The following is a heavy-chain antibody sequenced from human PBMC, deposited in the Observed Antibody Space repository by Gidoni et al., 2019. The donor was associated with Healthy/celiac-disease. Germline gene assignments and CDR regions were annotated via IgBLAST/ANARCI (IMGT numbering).Heavy chain of an antibody. CDR2: ISGSGGST. V-gene: IGHV3-23*01. D-gene: IGHD6-13*01. CDR3: AKSSAIAAECGS. CDR1: GFTFSSYA. Sequence: EVQLFESGGGLVQPGGSLRLACAASGFTFSSYAMSLVRQAPGKGLGWVSAISGSGGSTYYADSVKGRFTISRDNSKNTLYLQMNSLRAEDTAVYYCAKSSAIAAECGSWGQGTLVTVSS. J-gene: IGHJ4*02.